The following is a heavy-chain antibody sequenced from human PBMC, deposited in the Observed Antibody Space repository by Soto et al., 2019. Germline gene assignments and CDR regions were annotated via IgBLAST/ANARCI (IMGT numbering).Heavy chain of an antibody. CDR2: TYYKSKWFN. V-gene: IGHV6-1*01. J-gene: IGHJ6*03. CDR1: GDSVSSNSAG. Sequence: QVQLQLSGPGLMEPSQTLSLTCAISGDSVSSNSAGWNWVRQTPSRGLEWLGRTYYKSKWFNNYAVSGKSRITINPDPSQNQFSLHLDSVTPEDTAVYFCARGSWDDVSGHYYMDVWGKGTTVTVSS. D-gene: IGHD5-12*01. CDR3: ARGSWDDVSGHYYMDV.